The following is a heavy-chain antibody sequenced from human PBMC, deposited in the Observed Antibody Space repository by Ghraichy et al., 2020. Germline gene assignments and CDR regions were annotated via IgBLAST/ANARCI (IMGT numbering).Heavy chain of an antibody. Sequence: GESLNISCAASGFTFRSYAMNWVRQAPGKGLEWVSYISSSGSSIHYADSVKGRFTISRDNAKNSLYLQMNSLRAEDTAVYYCARADYYYYGMDVWGQGTTVTVSS. J-gene: IGHJ6*02. V-gene: IGHV3-48*03. CDR2: ISSSGSSI. CDR1: GFTFRSYA. CDR3: ARADYYYYGMDV.